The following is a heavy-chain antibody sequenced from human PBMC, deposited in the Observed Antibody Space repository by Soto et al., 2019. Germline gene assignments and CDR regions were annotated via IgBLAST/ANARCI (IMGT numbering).Heavy chain of an antibody. CDR3: ARGTATGNWGWFDS. Sequence: GGSLRLSCAASGFTFGTYEMNWVRQAPGKGLEWVSYISSRGGTIYYAESVKGRFTISRDNAKNSLNLQMNSLRAEDTAIYYCARGTATGNWGWFDSWGQGSLVTVSS. CDR1: GFTFGTYE. D-gene: IGHD6-13*01. J-gene: IGHJ5*01. CDR2: ISSRGGTI. V-gene: IGHV3-48*03.